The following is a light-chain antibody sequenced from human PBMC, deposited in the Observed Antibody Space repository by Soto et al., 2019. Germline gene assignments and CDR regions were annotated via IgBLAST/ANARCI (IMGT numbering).Light chain of an antibody. Sequence: QSALIQPRSVSGSPGQSVTISCTGTSSDVGVYKYVSWYRQHPGKAPKLMIYDGITRPSGVPDRFSGSKSGNTASLTISGLQAEDEADYYCCSYAGDYTFVFGSGTKLTVL. V-gene: IGLV2-11*01. J-gene: IGLJ1*01. CDR1: SSDVGVYKY. CDR2: DGI. CDR3: CSYAGDYTFV.